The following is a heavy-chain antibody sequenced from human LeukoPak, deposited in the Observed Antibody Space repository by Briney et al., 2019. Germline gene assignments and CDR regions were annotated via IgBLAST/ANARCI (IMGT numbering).Heavy chain of an antibody. CDR3: AKDIKGYSMFGDYYYGMAV. CDR2: ISWNSGSI. Sequence: GGSLRLSCAASGFTFDHYAMHWVRQAPGKGLEWVSGISWNSGSIDYADSVKGRFTISRDNAKNSLYLQMNSLRAEDTALYYCAKDIKGYSMFGDYYYGMAVWGQGTTVTVSS. D-gene: IGHD3-10*02. J-gene: IGHJ6*02. CDR1: GFTFDHYA. V-gene: IGHV3-9*01.